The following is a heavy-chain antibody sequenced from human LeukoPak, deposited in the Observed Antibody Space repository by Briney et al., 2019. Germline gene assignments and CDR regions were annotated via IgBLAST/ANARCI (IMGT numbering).Heavy chain of an antibody. D-gene: IGHD5-12*01. V-gene: IGHV3-30*02. CDR3: AKDQWLRVHMDV. CDR1: GFTFSSYG. CDR2: IRYDGSNK. Sequence: GGSLRLSCAASGFTFSSYGMHWVRQAPGKGLEWVAFIRYDGSNKYYADSVKGRFTISRDNSKNTLYLQMNSLRAEDTAVYYCAKDQWLRVHMDVWGKGTTVTISS. J-gene: IGHJ6*03.